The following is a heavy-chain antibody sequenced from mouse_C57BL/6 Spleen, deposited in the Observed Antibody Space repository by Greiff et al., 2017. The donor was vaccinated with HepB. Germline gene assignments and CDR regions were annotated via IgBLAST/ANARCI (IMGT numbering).Heavy chain of an antibody. J-gene: IGHJ2*01. CDR1: GYSITSGYY. Sequence: EVKLQESGPGLVKPSQSLSLTCSVTGYSITSGYYWNWIRQFPGNKLEWMGYISYDGSNNYNPSLKNRISITRDTSKNQFFLKLNSVTTEDTATYYCARDLGGLYYFDYWGQGTTLTVSS. V-gene: IGHV3-6*01. D-gene: IGHD6-2*01. CDR2: ISYDGSN. CDR3: ARDLGGLYYFDY.